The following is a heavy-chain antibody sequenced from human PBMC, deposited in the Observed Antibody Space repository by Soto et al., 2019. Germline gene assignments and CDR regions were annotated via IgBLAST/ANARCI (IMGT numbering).Heavy chain of an antibody. CDR1: GFPFSDYD. V-gene: IGHV3-11*01. CDR2: ISNSGNSI. J-gene: IGHJ6*02. Sequence: GGSLRLSCAASGFPFSDYDMSWIRQAPGKGLERVSYISNSGNSIYYADSVKGRFTTSRDNAKNSLYLQMNSLRAEDTAVYYCAKEGRHDDLVWRGMDVWGQGTTVTVSS. CDR3: AKEGRHDDLVWRGMDV. D-gene: IGHD2-21*01.